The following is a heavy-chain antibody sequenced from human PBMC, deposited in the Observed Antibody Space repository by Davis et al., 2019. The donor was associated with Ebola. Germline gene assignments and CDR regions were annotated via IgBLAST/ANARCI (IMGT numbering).Heavy chain of an antibody. V-gene: IGHV1-8*01. Sequence: ASVKVSCKASGYTFTSYDINWVRQATGQGLEWMGWMNPNSGNTGYAQKFQGRVTMTRNTSISTAYMELSSLRSEDTAVYYCARSCSSTSCYPLYYYYGMDVWGQGTTVTVSS. CDR1: GYTFTSYD. D-gene: IGHD2-2*01. J-gene: IGHJ6*02. CDR3: ARSCSSTSCYPLYYYYGMDV. CDR2: MNPNSGNT.